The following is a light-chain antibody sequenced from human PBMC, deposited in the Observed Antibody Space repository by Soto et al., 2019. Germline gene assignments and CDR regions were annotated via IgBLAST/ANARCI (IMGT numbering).Light chain of an antibody. Sequence: QSVLTQPPSASGTPGQRVTISCSGSRSTIGSNPVQWYRQLPGTAPQLLIYRSDQRPSGVPERFSGSKSGTSASLTISGLQSEDEADYHCATWDDNVYGPVFGGGTKLTVL. J-gene: IGLJ3*02. CDR3: ATWDDNVYGPV. V-gene: IGLV1-44*01. CDR1: RSTIGSNP. CDR2: RSD.